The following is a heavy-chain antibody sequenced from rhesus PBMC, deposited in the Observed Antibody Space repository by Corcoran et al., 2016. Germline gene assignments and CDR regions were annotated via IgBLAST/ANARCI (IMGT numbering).Heavy chain of an antibody. D-gene: IGHD1-38*01. V-gene: IGHV4-122*01. CDR3: ARHRELLDY. J-gene: IGHJ4*01. Sequence: QVQLQESGPGVVKPSETLSLTCAVSGGSISGYYLWSWIRQPPGKGLEWIGYIYGGSGRTSSTPSLQGQVTNLGGASKNQFTQTLSSVTDAEAAVWYCARHRELLDYGGQRVLVTVSS. CDR2: IYGGSGRT. CDR1: GGSISGYYL.